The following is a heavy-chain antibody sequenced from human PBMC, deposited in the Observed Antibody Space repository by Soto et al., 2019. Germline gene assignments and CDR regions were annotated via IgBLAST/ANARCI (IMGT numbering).Heavy chain of an antibody. CDR1: GGSISSHY. Sequence: SETLSLTCTGSGGSISSHYWSWIRQPPGKGLEWIGYIYYSGSTNYNPSLKSRVTISVDTSKNQFSLKLSSVTAADTAVYYCARERANYGGNNAQYYFDYWGQGTLVTVSS. J-gene: IGHJ4*02. CDR2: IYYSGST. D-gene: IGHD4-17*01. CDR3: ARERANYGGNNAQYYFDY. V-gene: IGHV4-59*11.